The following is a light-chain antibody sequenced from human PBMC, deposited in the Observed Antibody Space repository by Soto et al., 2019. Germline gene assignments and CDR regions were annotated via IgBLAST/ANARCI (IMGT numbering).Light chain of an antibody. CDR1: GGYSNYK. CDR3: GADDGSGSSFVYV. Sequence: QLVLTQPPSASASLGASVTLTCTLSGGYSNYKVDWYQQRPGKGPRFVMRVGPGGIVGSKGDGIPDRFSVLGSGLNRYLTIKNIQEEDEGDYHCGADDGSGSSFVYVFGTGTKVTVL. CDR2: VGPGGIVG. J-gene: IGLJ1*01. V-gene: IGLV9-49*01.